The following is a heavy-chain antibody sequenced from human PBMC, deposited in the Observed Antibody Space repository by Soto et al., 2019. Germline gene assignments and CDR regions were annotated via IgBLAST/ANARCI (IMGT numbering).Heavy chain of an antibody. J-gene: IGHJ4*02. D-gene: IGHD6-6*01. Sequence: QITLKESGPTLVKPTQTLTLTCTFSGFSLSTSGVGVGWIRQPPGKALEWLALIYWDDDKRYSPSLNSRLTITKDTSKNQVVLTMTNMDPVHTATYYCAHSRPPRLLDHWGQGTLVTVSS. CDR1: GFSLSTSGVG. CDR2: IYWDDDK. V-gene: IGHV2-5*02. CDR3: AHSRPPRLLDH.